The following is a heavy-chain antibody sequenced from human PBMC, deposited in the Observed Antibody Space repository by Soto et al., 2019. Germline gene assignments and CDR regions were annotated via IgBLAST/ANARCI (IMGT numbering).Heavy chain of an antibody. J-gene: IGHJ4*02. CDR1: GFTFSSYG. D-gene: IGHD2-15*01. CDR3: ARGQAYCSSGTCYGHD. CDR2: ISYDGSSK. Sequence: QVQLVESGGGVVQPGRSLRLSCAASGFTFSSYGMLWVRQAPDKGLEWVAVISYDGSSKYYADSVKGRFTISRDNSKNTLYLPMSSLRSEDTAVYSCARGQAYCSSGTCYGHDWGQGTLVTVSS. V-gene: IGHV3-30*03.